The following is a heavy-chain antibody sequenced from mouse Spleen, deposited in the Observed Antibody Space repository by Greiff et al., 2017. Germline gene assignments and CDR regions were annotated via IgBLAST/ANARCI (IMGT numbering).Heavy chain of an antibody. D-gene: IGHD2-10*01. CDR2: IDPSDSYT. V-gene: IGHV1-69*01. CDR3: ARSGAYYGNYVTGTFAY. CDR1: GYTFTSYW. J-gene: IGHJ3*01. Sequence: QVQLQQPGAELVMPGASVKLSCKASGYTFTSYWMHWVKQRPGQGLEWIGEIDPSDSYTNYNQKFKGKATLTVDKSSSTAYMQLSSLTSEDSAVYYCARSGAYYGNYVTGTFAYWGQGTLVTVSA.